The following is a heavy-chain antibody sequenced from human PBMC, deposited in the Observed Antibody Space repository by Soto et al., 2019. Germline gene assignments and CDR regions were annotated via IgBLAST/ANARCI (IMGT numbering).Heavy chain of an antibody. CDR1: GFTFSSYS. J-gene: IGHJ4*02. CDR2: ISSSSSYI. V-gene: IGHV3-21*01. Sequence: GGSLRLSCAASGFTFSSYSMNWVRQAPGKGLEWVSSISSSSSYIYYADSVKGRFTISRDNAKNSLYLQMNSLRAEDTAVYYCARDGNYGSGSYDVALWPEWFDYWGQGTLVTVSS. D-gene: IGHD3-10*01. CDR3: ARDGNYGSGSYDVALWPEWFDY.